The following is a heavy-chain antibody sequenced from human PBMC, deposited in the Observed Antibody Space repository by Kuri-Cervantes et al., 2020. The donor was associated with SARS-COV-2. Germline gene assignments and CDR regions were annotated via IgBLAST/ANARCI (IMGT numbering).Heavy chain of an antibody. CDR2: IYYSGST. V-gene: IGHV4-39*02. Sequence: SETLSLTCTVSGGSISSSSYYWGWIRQPPGKGLEWIGSIYYSGSTYYNPSLKSRVTISVDTSKNQFSLKLSSVTAADTAVYYCARDTYYDILTGYSPLGFDPWGQGTLVTVSS. D-gene: IGHD3-9*01. CDR3: ARDTYYDILTGYSPLGFDP. CDR1: GGSISSSSYY. J-gene: IGHJ5*02.